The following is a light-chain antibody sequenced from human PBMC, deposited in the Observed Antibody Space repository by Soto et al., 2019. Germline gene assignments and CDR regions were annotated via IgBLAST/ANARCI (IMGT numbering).Light chain of an antibody. CDR3: SSYTSSSTLVL. V-gene: IGLV1-40*01. J-gene: IGLJ2*01. CDR2: DNS. Sequence: QSVLTQPPSVSGAPGQRVTISCTGSSSNIGSLYDVHWYQQLPGTAPKLLIYDNSNRPSGVPDRFSGSKSGTSASLAITGLQAEDEADYYCSSYTSSSTLVLFGGGTKVTVL. CDR1: SSNIGSLYD.